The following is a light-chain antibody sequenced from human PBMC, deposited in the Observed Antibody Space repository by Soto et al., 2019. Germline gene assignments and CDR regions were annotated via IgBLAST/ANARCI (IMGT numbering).Light chain of an antibody. CDR2: DAS. J-gene: IGKJ4*01. CDR3: QQRSNWPPLT. V-gene: IGKV3-11*01. CDR1: QSVSSY. Sequence: EIVLTQSPATLSLSPGERGTLSCRASQSVSSYLAWYQQKPGQAPRLLMYDASNRATGIPARFSGSGSGTDFTLTISSLEPEDFAVYYCQQRSNWPPLTFGGGTKVEIK.